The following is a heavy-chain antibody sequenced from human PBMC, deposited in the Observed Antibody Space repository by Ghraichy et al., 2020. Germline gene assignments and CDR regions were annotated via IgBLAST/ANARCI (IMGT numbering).Heavy chain of an antibody. CDR3: ARVVVVPAAIGGAYYYYGMDV. V-gene: IGHV4-59*01. D-gene: IGHD2-2*01. J-gene: IGHJ6*02. CDR2: IYYSGST. CDR1: GGSISSNY. Sequence: SETLSLTCTVSGGSISSNYWSWIRQPPGKGLEWIGYIYYSGSTNYNPSLKSRVTISVDTSKNQFSLKLSSVTAADTAVYYCARVVVVPAAIGGAYYYYGMDVWGQGTTVTVSS.